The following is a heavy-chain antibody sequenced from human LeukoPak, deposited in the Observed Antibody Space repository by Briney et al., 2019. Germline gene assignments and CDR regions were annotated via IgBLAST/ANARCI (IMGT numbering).Heavy chain of an antibody. CDR2: IYTSGST. V-gene: IGHV4-4*07. CDR1: GGSISSYY. J-gene: IGHJ3*02. CDR3: ARQYYDILTGYDRGDAFDI. D-gene: IGHD3-9*01. Sequence: SETLSLTCAVSGGSISSYYWSWIRQPAGKGLEWIGRIYTSGSTNYNPSLKSRLTMSVDTSKNQFSLKLSSVTAADTAVYYCARQYYDILTGYDRGDAFDIWGQGTMVTVSS.